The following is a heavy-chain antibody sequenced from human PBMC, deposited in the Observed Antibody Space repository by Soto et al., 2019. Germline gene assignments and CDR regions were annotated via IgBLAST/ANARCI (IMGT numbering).Heavy chain of an antibody. Sequence: GESLKISCKGSGYSFTTYWIGWVRQMPGKGLEWMGIIYPGDSDTRYSPSFQGQVTISADKSTSTAYLQWSGLKASDTAMYYCATCDEAAGADYIHHRGQSTLVT. V-gene: IGHV5-51*01. D-gene: IGHD2-21*01. J-gene: IGHJ1*01. CDR1: GYSFTTYW. CDR3: ATCDEAAGADYIHH. CDR2: IYPGDSDT.